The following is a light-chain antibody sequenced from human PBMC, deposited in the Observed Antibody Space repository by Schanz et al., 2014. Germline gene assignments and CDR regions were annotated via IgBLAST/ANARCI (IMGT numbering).Light chain of an antibody. CDR3: QQYYSTPRT. Sequence: DIVMTQSPDSLAVSLGERATINCRSSQSLLYSSNNQNYLAWYQQKPGQPPKLLIYWASTRESGVPDRFSGSGSGTDFTLTINSLQAEDVAVYYCQQYYSTPRTFGQGTKVEIK. CDR1: QSLLYSSNNQNY. J-gene: IGKJ1*01. CDR2: WAS. V-gene: IGKV4-1*01.